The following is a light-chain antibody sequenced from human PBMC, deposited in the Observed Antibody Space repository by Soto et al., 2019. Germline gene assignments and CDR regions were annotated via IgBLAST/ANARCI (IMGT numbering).Light chain of an antibody. Sequence: QSVLTQPPSASGSPGQSGTISCTGTSSDVGGYNYVSWYQQHPGKAPKLMIYEVSKRPSGVPDRFSGSKSGNTASLTVSGLQAEDEADYYCSSYAGSNNPNYVFGTGTKVTVL. CDR1: SSDVGGYNY. CDR3: SSYAGSNNPNYV. CDR2: EVS. V-gene: IGLV2-8*01. J-gene: IGLJ1*01.